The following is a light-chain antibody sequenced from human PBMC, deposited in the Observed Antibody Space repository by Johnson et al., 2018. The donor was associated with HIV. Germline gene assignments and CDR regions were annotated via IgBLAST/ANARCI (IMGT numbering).Light chain of an antibody. J-gene: IGLJ1*01. V-gene: IGLV1-51*01. Sequence: QSVLTQPPSVSAAPGQKVTISCSGSSSNIGNNYVSWYQQLPGTAPKLLIYDNNQRPSGIPDRFSGSKSGTSATLGITGLQTGDEADYYCGTWDSSLSAGIFGPGTKVTVL. CDR3: GTWDSSLSAGI. CDR2: DNN. CDR1: SSNIGNNY.